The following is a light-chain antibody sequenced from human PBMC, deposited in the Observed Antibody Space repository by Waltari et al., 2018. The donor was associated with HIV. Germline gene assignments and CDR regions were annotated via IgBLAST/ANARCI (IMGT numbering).Light chain of an antibody. V-gene: IGLV2-23*02. CDR2: EVT. CDR3: YSYAGREGLLHV. CDR1: NSDVGTYNL. J-gene: IGLJ1*01. Sequence: QSALTQPASVSGSPGQSITLSCTGTNSDVGTYNLVSWSQQHPGKAPQLMIYEVTKRPSGVSSRFSGSKTGNTASLTISGLQPEDEADYYCYSYAGREGLLHVFGTGTKVTVL.